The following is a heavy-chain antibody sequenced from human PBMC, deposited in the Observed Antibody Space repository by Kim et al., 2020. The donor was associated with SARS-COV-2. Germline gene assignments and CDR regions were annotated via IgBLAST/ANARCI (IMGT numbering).Heavy chain of an antibody. D-gene: IGHD3-10*01. CDR3: AKDSENVLLWFGELLS. J-gene: IGHJ4*02. V-gene: IGHV3-23*01. CDR2: ISGSGGST. Sequence: GGSLRLSCAASGFTFSSYSISWVLQAPGKGLEWVSAISGSGGSTYYADSVKGRFTISRDNSKNTLYLQMNSLRAEDTAVYYCAKDSENVLLWFGELLSWGQGTLVTVSS. CDR1: GFTFSSYS.